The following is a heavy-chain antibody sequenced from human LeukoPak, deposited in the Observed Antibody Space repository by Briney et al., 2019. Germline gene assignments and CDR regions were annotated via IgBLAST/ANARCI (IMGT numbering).Heavy chain of an antibody. V-gene: IGHV4-4*02. J-gene: IGHJ4*02. Sequence: SETLSLTCAVSGGSISSSNWWSWVRQPPGKGLEWIGEILHSGSANYNPSLESRVTISMDKSKNQFSLRLNSVIAADTAVYYCARDRWDVSGSLDSWGQGTLVTVSS. CDR3: ARDRWDVSGSLDS. CDR2: ILHSGSA. D-gene: IGHD3-10*01. CDR1: GGSISSSNW.